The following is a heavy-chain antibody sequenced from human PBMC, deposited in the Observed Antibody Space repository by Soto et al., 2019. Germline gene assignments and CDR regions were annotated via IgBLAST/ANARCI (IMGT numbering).Heavy chain of an antibody. CDR2: INAGNGNT. CDR3: ARSIVVVTALDY. V-gene: IGHV1-3*01. Sequence: ASVKVSCKASGYKFTSYAIHWVRQAPGQRLEWMGWINAGNGNTKYSQKFQGRVTITRDTSASTAYMELSSLRSEDTAVYYCARSIVVVTALDYWGQGTLVTVSS. J-gene: IGHJ4*02. CDR1: GYKFTSYA. D-gene: IGHD2-21*02.